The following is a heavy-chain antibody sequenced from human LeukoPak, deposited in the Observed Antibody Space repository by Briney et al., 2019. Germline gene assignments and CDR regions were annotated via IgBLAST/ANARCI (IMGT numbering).Heavy chain of an antibody. CDR2: IRTTAEGAKYA. J-gene: IGHJ4*02. CDR1: GFSFSTYA. Sequence: GGSLRLSCAASGFSFSTYAMNWVRQAPGKGLEWISNIRTTAEGAKYAYYADSVKGRVTISRDDGKNTLYLHMNSLRDDDTAVYYCATDQRYAFDYWGQGILVTVSS. V-gene: IGHV3-48*02. D-gene: IGHD3-9*01. CDR3: ATDQRYAFDY.